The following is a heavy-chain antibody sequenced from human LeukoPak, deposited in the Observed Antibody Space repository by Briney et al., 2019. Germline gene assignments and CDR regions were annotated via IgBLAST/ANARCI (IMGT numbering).Heavy chain of an antibody. D-gene: IGHD6-19*01. CDR3: ARVVRRGSSGGYFDY. Sequence: SETLSLTCTVSGGSISSSSYYWGWIRQPPGKGLEWIGSIYYSGSTYYNPSLKSRVAISVDTSKNQFSLKLSSVTAADTAVYYCARVVRRGSSGGYFDYWGQGTLVTVSS. CDR1: GGSISSSSYY. J-gene: IGHJ4*02. CDR2: IYYSGST. V-gene: IGHV4-39*07.